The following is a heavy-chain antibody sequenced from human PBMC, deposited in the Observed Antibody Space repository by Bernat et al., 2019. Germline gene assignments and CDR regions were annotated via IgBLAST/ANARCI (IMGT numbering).Heavy chain of an antibody. Sequence: QLQQSGPGLLNPSHTLSLTCAISGDSVSNNRASWNWIRQSPSRGLEWLGRTYYRSKWYNDNAVSVKGRITIDSDTSKNQVSLQLSSVTPEDTAVYYCARGYYGDYVASFQHWGQGTVVTVS. CDR1: GDSVSNNRAS. CDR3: ARGYYGDYVASFQH. V-gene: IGHV6-1*01. J-gene: IGHJ1*01. D-gene: IGHD4-17*01. CDR2: TYYRSKWYN.